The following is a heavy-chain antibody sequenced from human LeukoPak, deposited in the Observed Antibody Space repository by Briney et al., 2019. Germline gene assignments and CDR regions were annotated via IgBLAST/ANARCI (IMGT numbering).Heavy chain of an antibody. CDR2: ISGSGGST. CDR3: AKDSDYYDSSGYYYRSSAFDI. D-gene: IGHD3-22*01. J-gene: IGHJ3*02. Sequence: QAGGSLRLSCAASGFTFSSYAMNWVRQAPGKGLEWVSAISGSGGSTYYADSVKGRFTISRDNSKNTLYLQMNSLRAEDTAVYYCAKDSDYYDSSGYYYRSSAFDIWGQGTMVTVSS. V-gene: IGHV3-23*01. CDR1: GFTFSSYA.